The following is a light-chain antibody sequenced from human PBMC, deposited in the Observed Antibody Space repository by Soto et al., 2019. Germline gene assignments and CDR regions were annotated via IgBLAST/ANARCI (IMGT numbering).Light chain of an antibody. CDR3: QHYDIATRT. J-gene: IGKJ1*01. V-gene: IGKV3-20*01. Sequence: EIVLTQSPATLSVSPGEEAILSCRASQSVPIASLAWYQHKPGQAPRLLIYATSKKATGVPARFGGSGTGTDFTLSVNTVEPEDFAVYYCQHYDIATRTFGQGTKLEVK. CDR2: ATS. CDR1: QSVPIAS.